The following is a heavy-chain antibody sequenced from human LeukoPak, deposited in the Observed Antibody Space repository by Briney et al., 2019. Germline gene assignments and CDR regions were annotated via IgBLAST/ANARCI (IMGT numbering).Heavy chain of an antibody. D-gene: IGHD1-1*01. CDR2: IGPADGAR. V-gene: IGHV1-46*01. Sequence: ASVKVSCKSSGSSFTRHYVHWVRQAPGQGLEWVGVIGPADGARSYAPRFQGRVSMTRDTSTSTVYMELSSLRSEDTAVYYCARDHSDTKPRPNWWFDPWGQGTLVIVSS. J-gene: IGHJ5*02. CDR1: GSSFTRHY. CDR3: ARDHSDTKPRPNWWFDP.